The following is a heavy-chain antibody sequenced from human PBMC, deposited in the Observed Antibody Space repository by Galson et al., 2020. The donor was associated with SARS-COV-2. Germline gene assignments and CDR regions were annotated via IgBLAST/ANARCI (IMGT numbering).Heavy chain of an antibody. D-gene: IGHD1-1*01. CDR3: ARGTSGDPDYYMDV. CDR2: IWYDGSNK. V-gene: IGHV3-33*01. CDR1: GFTFSNYG. Sequence: GGSLRLSCAASGFTFSNYGMHWVRQAPGKGLEWVAVIWYDGSNKYYADSVKGRFTISRDNSKNTLYLQMNSLRAEDTAVYYCARGTSGDPDYYMDVWGKGTTVTVSS. J-gene: IGHJ6*03.